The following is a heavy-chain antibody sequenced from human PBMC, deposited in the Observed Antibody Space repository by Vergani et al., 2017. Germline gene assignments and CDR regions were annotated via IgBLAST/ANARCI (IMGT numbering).Heavy chain of an antibody. J-gene: IGHJ6*02. V-gene: IGHV3-23*04. D-gene: IGHD3-22*01. Sequence: EVQLVESGGGLVQPGGSLRLSCAASGFTFSSYAMSWVRQAPGKGLEWVSAISGSGGSTYYADSVKGWFTISRDNSKNTLYLQMNSLRAEDTAVYYCARASSPGSGYYLSDYYYYGMDVWGQGTTVTVSS. CDR3: ARASSPGSGYYLSDYYYYGMDV. CDR2: ISGSGGST. CDR1: GFTFSSYA.